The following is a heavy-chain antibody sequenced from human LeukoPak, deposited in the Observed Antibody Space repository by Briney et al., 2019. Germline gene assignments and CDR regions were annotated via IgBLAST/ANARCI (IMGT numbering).Heavy chain of an antibody. CDR3: ARGGYSGYDYEEGFDC. Sequence: ASVKVSCKASGYTFTGYYMHWVRQAPGQGLEWMGRINPNSGGTNYAQKFQGRVTVTRDTSISTAYMELSRLRSDDTAVYYCARGGYSGYDYEEGFDCWGQGTLVTVSS. J-gene: IGHJ4*02. D-gene: IGHD5-12*01. V-gene: IGHV1-2*06. CDR2: INPNSGGT. CDR1: GYTFTGYY.